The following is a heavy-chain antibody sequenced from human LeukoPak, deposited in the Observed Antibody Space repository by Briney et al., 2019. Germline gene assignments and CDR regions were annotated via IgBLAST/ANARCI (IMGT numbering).Heavy chain of an antibody. Sequence: GGSLRLSCAASAFTFSAYWMTWVRQAPGKGLEWVANIGQDGSEKYYVDSVQGRFTISRDNAKNSLYLQMNSLRAEDTAVYYCARGRDGLRWGQGTLVTVSS. J-gene: IGHJ4*02. CDR2: IGQDGSEK. D-gene: IGHD5-24*01. CDR1: AFTFSAYW. V-gene: IGHV3-7*01. CDR3: ARGRDGLR.